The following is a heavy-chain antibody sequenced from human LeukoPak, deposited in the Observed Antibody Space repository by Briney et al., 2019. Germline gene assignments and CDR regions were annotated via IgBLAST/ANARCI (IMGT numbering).Heavy chain of an antibody. D-gene: IGHD6-25*01. CDR3: AKSGNTETVDY. CDR2: IRDSDGRT. J-gene: IGHJ4*02. CDR1: GFTLSSYA. Sequence: GGSLRLSCAASGFTLSSYAMSWVRQTPGKGLECVSTIRDSDGRTYYADSVEGRFTVSRDNSTNTLYLQMNSLRAGDTAVYYCAKSGNTETVDYWGQGTLVTVSS. V-gene: IGHV3-23*01.